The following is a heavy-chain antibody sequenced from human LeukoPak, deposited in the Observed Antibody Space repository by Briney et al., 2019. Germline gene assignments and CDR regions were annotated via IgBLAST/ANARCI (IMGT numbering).Heavy chain of an antibody. CDR3: AKQSTSRHYYDSSGYYYLWGTSFDY. J-gene: IGHJ4*02. CDR1: RFTFSSYG. V-gene: IGHV3-23*01. CDR2: ISGSGGST. D-gene: IGHD3-22*01. Sequence: GGSLRPSCAASRFTFSSYGMSWVRQAPGKGLEWVSAISGSGGSTYYADSVKGRFTISRDNSKNTLYLQMNSLRAEDTAVYYCAKQSTSRHYYDSSGYYYLWGTSFDYWGQGTLVTVSS.